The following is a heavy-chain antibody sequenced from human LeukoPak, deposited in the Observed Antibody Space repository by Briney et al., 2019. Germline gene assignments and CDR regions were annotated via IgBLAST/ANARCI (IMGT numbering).Heavy chain of an antibody. CDR2: ISYDGSNK. CDR3: ARTHPLLGAFGYYYMDV. Sequence: GGSLRLSCAASGFTFSSYGMHWVRQAPGKGLEWVAAISYDGSNKYYADSVKGRFTISRDNSKNTLYLQMNSLRAEDTAVYYCARTHPLLGAFGYYYMDVWGKGTTVTVSS. D-gene: IGHD3-16*01. V-gene: IGHV3-30*03. J-gene: IGHJ6*03. CDR1: GFTFSSYG.